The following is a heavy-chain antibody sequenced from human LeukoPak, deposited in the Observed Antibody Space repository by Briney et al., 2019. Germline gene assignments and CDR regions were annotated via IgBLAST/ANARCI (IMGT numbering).Heavy chain of an antibody. D-gene: IGHD3-10*01. CDR3: ARDHHYGSGSYAY. CDR1: GGTFSSYA. Sequence: SVKVSCKASGGTFSSYAISWVRQAPGQGLEWMGGIIPIFGTANYAQKFQGRVTIAADESTSTAYMELSSLRSEDTAVYYCARDHHYGSGSYAYWGQGTLVTVSS. V-gene: IGHV1-69*01. J-gene: IGHJ4*02. CDR2: IIPIFGTA.